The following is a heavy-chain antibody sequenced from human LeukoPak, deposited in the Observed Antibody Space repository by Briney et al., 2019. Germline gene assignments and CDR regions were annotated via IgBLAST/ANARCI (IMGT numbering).Heavy chain of an antibody. CDR2: INPNSGGT. Sequence: ASVNVSCKASGYTFTGYYIHWVRQAPGQGLEWMGWINPNSGGTNYAQKFQGRVTMTRDTSISTAYMELSRLRSDDTAVYYCARDLYPSWHLDYWGQGTLVTVSS. CDR1: GYTFTGYY. CDR3: ARDLYPSWHLDY. V-gene: IGHV1-2*02. J-gene: IGHJ4*02. D-gene: IGHD2-2*01.